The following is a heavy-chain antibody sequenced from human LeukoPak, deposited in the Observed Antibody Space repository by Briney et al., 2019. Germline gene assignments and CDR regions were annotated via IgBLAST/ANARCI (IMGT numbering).Heavy chain of an antibody. CDR1: GFTFSSYT. V-gene: IGHV3-30*04. J-gene: IGHJ5*02. Sequence: GGSLRLSCAASGFTFSSYTMHWVRQAPGKGLEWVALISYDGSNKYYADSVKGRFTISRDDSKNTLFLQMNSLSSDDTAVYYCARSSYDILTGYYNWWFDPWGQGTLVTVSS. CDR2: ISYDGSNK. CDR3: ARSSYDILTGYYNWWFDP. D-gene: IGHD3-9*01.